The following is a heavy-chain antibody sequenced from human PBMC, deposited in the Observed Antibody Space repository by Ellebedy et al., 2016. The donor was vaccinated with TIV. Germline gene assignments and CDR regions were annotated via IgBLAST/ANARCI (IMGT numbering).Heavy chain of an antibody. CDR3: ARGYTGFTA. CDR2: TYYRSMWYD. Sequence: SQTLSLTCXISGDSVSSDRAVWNWIRQSPSRGLEWLGRTYYRSMWYDEYAVSVKSRITINPDTSKNQFSLQVNSATPEDTAVYYCARGYTGFTAWGQGTLVTVSS. D-gene: IGHD2-8*02. CDR1: GDSVSSDRAV. J-gene: IGHJ5*02. V-gene: IGHV6-1*01.